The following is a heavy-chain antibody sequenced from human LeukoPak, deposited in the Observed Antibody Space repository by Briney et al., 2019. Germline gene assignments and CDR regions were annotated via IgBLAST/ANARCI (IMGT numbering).Heavy chain of an antibody. J-gene: IGHJ5*02. Sequence: SETLSLTCAVSGGSISSNNWWGWVRQPPGKGLEWIGSIYYSGSTYYNPSLKSRVTISVDTSKNQFSLKLSSVTAADTAVYYCARQRRYYYDSSGTNWFDPWGQGTLVTVSS. CDR2: IYYSGST. CDR3: ARQRRYYYDSSGTNWFDP. V-gene: IGHV4-39*01. CDR1: GGSISSNNW. D-gene: IGHD3-22*01.